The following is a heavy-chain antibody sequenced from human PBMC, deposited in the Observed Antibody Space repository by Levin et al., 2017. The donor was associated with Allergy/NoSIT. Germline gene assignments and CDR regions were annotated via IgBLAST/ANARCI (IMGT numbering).Heavy chain of an antibody. V-gene: IGHV3-49*03. CDR1: GFTFGDYA. CDR3: TRDRPIDF. CDR2: IKSKADGGTR. J-gene: IGHJ4*02. Sequence: GESLKISCITSGFTFGDYAMSWFRQAPGKGLEWVGFIKSKADGGTREYAASVKGRFTISRDDSESVAYLQMNSLRPDDTAVYYCTRDRPIDFWGQGTLVTVSS.